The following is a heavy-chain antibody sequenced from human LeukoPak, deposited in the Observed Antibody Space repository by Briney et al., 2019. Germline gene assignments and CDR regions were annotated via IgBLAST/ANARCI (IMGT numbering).Heavy chain of an antibody. D-gene: IGHD3-22*01. CDR1: GFTFDDYG. Sequence: GGSLRLSCAASGFTFDDYGMTWVRQAPGKGLEWVSGINWNGDTIGYADSVKGRFTISRDNAQNSPYLQMNSLRAEDTAVYYCVRDHHRRLYDSQARDTFDIWGQGTMVTVSS. J-gene: IGHJ3*02. CDR2: INWNGDTI. CDR3: VRDHHRRLYDSQARDTFDI. V-gene: IGHV3-20*04.